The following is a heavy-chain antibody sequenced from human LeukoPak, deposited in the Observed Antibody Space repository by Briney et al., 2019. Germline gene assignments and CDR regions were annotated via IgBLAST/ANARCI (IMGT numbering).Heavy chain of an antibody. CDR1: GFTFSSYW. J-gene: IGHJ4*02. V-gene: IGHV3-7*01. CDR2: IKQDGSEK. CDR3: ARDLTGYSGSYSDY. D-gene: IGHD1-26*01. Sequence: PGGSLRLSCAASGFTFSSYWMSWVRQAPGKGLEWVANIKQDGSEKYFVDSVKGRFTISRDNAKSSQYLQMNSLRAEDTAVYYCARDLTGYSGSYSDYWGQGTLVTVSS.